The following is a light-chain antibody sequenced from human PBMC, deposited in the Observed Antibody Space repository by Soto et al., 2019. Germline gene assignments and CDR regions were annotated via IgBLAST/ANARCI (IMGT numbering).Light chain of an antibody. V-gene: IGKV3-11*01. CDR1: QSVSSY. Sequence: EIVLTQSPATLSLSPGERATLSCRASQSVSSYLAWYQQKPGQAPRLLIYDASNRATGIPDRFSGSGSGTDFTLTISRLEPEDFAVYYCQQFGNSPFTFGGGTKVDIK. CDR2: DAS. CDR3: QQFGNSPFT. J-gene: IGKJ4*01.